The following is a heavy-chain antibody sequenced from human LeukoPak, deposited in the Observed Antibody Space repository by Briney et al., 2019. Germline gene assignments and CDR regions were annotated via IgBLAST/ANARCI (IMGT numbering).Heavy chain of an antibody. D-gene: IGHD3-22*01. V-gene: IGHV3-23*01. Sequence: GGSLRLSCAASGFTFSSYAMSWVRQAPGKGLEWVSAISGSGGSTYYADSVKGRFTISRDNSKNTLYLQMNSLRAEDTAVYYCAKDMDSSGYSTGDYWGQGTLVTVSS. CDR2: ISGSGGST. CDR1: GFTFSSYA. J-gene: IGHJ4*02. CDR3: AKDMDSSGYSTGDY.